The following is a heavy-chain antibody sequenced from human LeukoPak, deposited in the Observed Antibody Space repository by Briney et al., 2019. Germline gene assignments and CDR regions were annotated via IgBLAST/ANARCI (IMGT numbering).Heavy chain of an antibody. D-gene: IGHD6-13*01. CDR2: IYPGDSDT. CDR3: AKRGTVSRYVFDS. Sequence: GASLQISCEGSRSTCRTYWIAWVRPLPGKGLEGMGSIYPGDSDTRYSPSFQGQVTISADQSINTAYLQWSSLKASDTGMYYCAKRGTVSRYVFDSWGQGTLVTVSS. CDR1: RSTCRTYW. J-gene: IGHJ4*02. V-gene: IGHV5-51*01.